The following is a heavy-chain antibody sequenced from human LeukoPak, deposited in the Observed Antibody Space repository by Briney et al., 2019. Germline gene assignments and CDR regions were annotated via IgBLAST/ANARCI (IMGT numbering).Heavy chain of an antibody. CDR1: GGSISSSSYY. CDR2: IYYSGST. J-gene: IGHJ4*02. CDR3: ARDPTTTGFDY. Sequence: SGTLSLTCTVSGGSISSSSYYWGWIRQPPGKGLEWIGSIYYSGSTYYNPSLKSRVTISVDTSKNQFSLKLSSVTAADTAVYYCARDPTTTGFDYWGQGTLVTVSS. D-gene: IGHD5-12*01. V-gene: IGHV4-39*07.